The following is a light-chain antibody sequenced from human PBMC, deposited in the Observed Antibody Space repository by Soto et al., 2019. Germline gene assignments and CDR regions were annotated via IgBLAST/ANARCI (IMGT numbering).Light chain of an antibody. V-gene: IGLV2-8*01. CDR2: EVV. CDR1: KNDIGVYDF. CDR3: KSYAGTNTYV. Sequence: QSALTQPPSASGSPGQSVTISCSGTKNDIGVYDFVSWYQHHPGKAPRLIIYEVVQRPSGVPDRFSGSKSGNTASLTVSGLQAADEADYFCKSYAGTNTYVFGSGTPLTVL. J-gene: IGLJ7*01.